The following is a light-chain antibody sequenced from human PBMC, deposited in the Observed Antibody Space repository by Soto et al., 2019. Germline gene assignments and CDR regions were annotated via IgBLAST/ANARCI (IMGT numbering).Light chain of an antibody. CDR2: DVS. V-gene: IGKV1-5*01. CDR3: QQSYSTPLT. J-gene: IGKJ4*01. CDR1: QTVERW. Sequence: DIQMTQSPSTLSASVGDRVTITCRASQTVERWLAWYQQKPGKAPNLVISDVSSLERGVPSRFSGSGSGTEFTLTISSLQPEDFATYYCQQSYSTPLTFGGGTKVEI.